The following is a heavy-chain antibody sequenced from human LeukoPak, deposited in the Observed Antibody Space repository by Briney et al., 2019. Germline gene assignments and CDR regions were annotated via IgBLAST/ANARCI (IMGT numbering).Heavy chain of an antibody. CDR3: ARDLCSWALWFDL. Sequence: PGGSLRLSCAASGFTFSDYYMSWIRQAPGKGLEWVSYISSSGSTIYYADSVKGRFTISRDNAKNSLYLQMNSLRAEDTALYYCARDLCSWALWFDLWGQGTLVTVSS. V-gene: IGHV3-11*04. D-gene: IGHD2-21*01. CDR1: GFTFSDYY. CDR2: ISSSGSTI. J-gene: IGHJ5*02.